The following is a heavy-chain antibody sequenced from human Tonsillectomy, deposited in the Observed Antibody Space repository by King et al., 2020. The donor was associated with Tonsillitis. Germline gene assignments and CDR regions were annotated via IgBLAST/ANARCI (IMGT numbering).Heavy chain of an antibody. J-gene: IGHJ4*02. CDR3: AKMGYDSSGFSAYYFDY. V-gene: IGHV3-23*03. CDR2: IYNSESST. Sequence: VQLVESGGGLVQPGGSLRRSCAASGFTFSSYAMSWVRQAPGKGLEWVSVIYNSESSTYYAGSVKGRFTISRDNSKNTLYLQKNSLRAEGTAVYYCAKMGYDSSGFSAYYFDYRGQGAPVTVSP. CDR1: GFTFSSYA. D-gene: IGHD3-22*01.